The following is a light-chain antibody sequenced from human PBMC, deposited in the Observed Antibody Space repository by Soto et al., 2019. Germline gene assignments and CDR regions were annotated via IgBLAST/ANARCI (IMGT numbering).Light chain of an antibody. CDR2: EVS. Sequence: EIVTTQTPLSLSVTPGQSASISCRSSQTLLHSNGKSYLYWYLQKAGQAPQLLIYEVSKRFSGVPDRFSGSGAGTDFTLKISRVEAEDVGVYYCLQSLHFPLTFGGGTKVEIK. V-gene: IGKV2D-29*01. CDR1: QTLLHSNGKSY. J-gene: IGKJ4*01. CDR3: LQSLHFPLT.